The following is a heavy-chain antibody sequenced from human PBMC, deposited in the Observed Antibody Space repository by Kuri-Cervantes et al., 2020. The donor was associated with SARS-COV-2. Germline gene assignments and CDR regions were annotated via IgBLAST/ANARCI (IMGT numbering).Heavy chain of an antibody. Sequence: SVKVSCKASGYTFTGYYMHWVRQAPGQGLEWMGWINPNSVGTNYAQKFQSRVTMTRDTSISTAYMELSRLRSDDPAVYYCAREAYSYGFLYYYYMDVWGKGTTVTVSS. D-gene: IGHD5-18*01. CDR2: INPNSVGT. J-gene: IGHJ6*03. CDR3: AREAYSYGFLYYYYMDV. V-gene: IGHV1-2*02. CDR1: GYTFTGYY.